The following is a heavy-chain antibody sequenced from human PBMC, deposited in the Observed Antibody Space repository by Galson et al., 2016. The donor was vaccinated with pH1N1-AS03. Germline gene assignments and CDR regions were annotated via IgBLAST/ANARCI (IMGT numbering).Heavy chain of an antibody. CDR2: ISAHIGYT. Sequence: SVKVSCKASGYTFTSYGITWVRQAPGQGLEWMGWISAHIGYTKYAQKLQGRVTMTTDTSTSTAYMELRSLRSDDTAVCYCARAAGELLSSSDYWGQGTLVTASS. D-gene: IGHD1-26*01. CDR3: ARAAGELLSSSDY. J-gene: IGHJ4*02. V-gene: IGHV1-18*04. CDR1: GYTFTSYG.